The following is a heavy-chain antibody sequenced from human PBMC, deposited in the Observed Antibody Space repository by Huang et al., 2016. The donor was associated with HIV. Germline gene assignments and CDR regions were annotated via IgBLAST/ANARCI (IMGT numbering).Heavy chain of an antibody. V-gene: IGHV7-4-1*04. CDR3: GRGGGGGSWQTPLVWLDP. CDR2: IITSTYPS. Sequence: QVRLVQSGSELKKPGASVKISCKTSGYMFASSTIQLVRQAPGQVLEWIVWIITSTYPSAPAPALTGRLLLSFDTSINMAYLEINGLESQDTAVYFCGRGGGGGSWQTPLVWLDPWGQGTLISVSS. CDR1: GYMFASST. J-gene: IGHJ5*02. D-gene: IGHD2-15*01.